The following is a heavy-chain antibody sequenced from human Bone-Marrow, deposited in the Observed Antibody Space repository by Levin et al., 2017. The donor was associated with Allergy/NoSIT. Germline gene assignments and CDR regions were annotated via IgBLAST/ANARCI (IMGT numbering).Heavy chain of an antibody. D-gene: IGHD1-1*01. V-gene: IGHV3-33*01. J-gene: IGHJ4*02. CDR1: GFSFSSYG. CDR2: IWHDGTNK. Sequence: PGGSLRLSCAASGFSFSSYGMHWVRQAPGKGLEWVAVIWHDGTNKFYADSVTGRFTISRDNSNNTLFLQMNNLRVEDTAMYKCAGFIRRANQLRDWGRGTQVTVSS. CDR3: AGFIRRANQLRD.